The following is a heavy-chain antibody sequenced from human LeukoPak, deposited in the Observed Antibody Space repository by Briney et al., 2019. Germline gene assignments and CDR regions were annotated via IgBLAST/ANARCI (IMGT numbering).Heavy chain of an antibody. CDR3: AIGRYYYDSSGYYLKDFDY. Sequence: ASVKVSCKASGYTFTSYGISWVRQAPGQGLEWMGWISAYNGNTNYAQKLQGRVTMTTDTSTSTAYMELRSLRSDDTAVYYCAIGRYYYDSSGYYLKDFDYWGQGTLVTVSS. V-gene: IGHV1-18*01. CDR1: GYTFTSYG. CDR2: ISAYNGNT. J-gene: IGHJ4*02. D-gene: IGHD3-22*01.